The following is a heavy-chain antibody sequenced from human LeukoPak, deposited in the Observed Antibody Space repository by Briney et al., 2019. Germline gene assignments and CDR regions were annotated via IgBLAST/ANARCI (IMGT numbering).Heavy chain of an antibody. V-gene: IGHV3-66*01. CDR1: GFTVSSNY. CDR2: IYSGGTT. Sequence: PGGSLRLSCAASGFTVSSNYMSWVRQAPWKGLEWVSVIYSGGTTYYADSVKGRFTISRDNSKKTLYLQMNSLRAEDTAVYYCARETGDDAFDIWGQGTMVTVSS. D-gene: IGHD7-27*01. J-gene: IGHJ3*02. CDR3: ARETGDDAFDI.